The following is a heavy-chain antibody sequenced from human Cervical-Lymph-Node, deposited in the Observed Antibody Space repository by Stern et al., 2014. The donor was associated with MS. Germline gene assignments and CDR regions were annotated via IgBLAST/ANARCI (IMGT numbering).Heavy chain of an antibody. CDR1: GFSLTTSGVA. D-gene: IGHD1-1*01. V-gene: IGHV2-5*02. Sequence: QLNLQESGPTVVKPTQTLTLTCTFSGFSLTTSGVAVGWIRQPPGKALEWLALIFLDDEKRYSPSLRSRLTLTKDTSKNQVVLTMINMDPMDTATYYCAHRPMETLGRPFDYWGQGTLVTVSS. CDR2: IFLDDEK. J-gene: IGHJ4*02. CDR3: AHRPMETLGRPFDY.